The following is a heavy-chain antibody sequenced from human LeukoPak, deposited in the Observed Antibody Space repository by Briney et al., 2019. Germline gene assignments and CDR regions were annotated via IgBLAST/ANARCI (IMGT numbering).Heavy chain of an antibody. Sequence: GRSLRLSCAASGFTFSSYGMHWVRQAPGKGLEWVAVISYDGSSKYYADSVKGRFTISRDNSKNTLYLQMNSLRAEDTAVYYCAKDLGSSGYFDYWGQGTLVTVSS. V-gene: IGHV3-30*18. CDR1: GFTFSSYG. CDR3: AKDLGSSGYFDY. J-gene: IGHJ4*02. CDR2: ISYDGSSK. D-gene: IGHD3-22*01.